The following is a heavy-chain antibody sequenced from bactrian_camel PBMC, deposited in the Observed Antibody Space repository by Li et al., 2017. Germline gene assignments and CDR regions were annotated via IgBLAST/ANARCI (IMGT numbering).Heavy chain of an antibody. V-gene: IGHV3S55*01. CDR3: AAGTRIIVGDYCDGITN. CDR2: ISETGDT. D-gene: IGHD4*01. CDR1: GHTGPAYEEHC. Sequence: HVQLVESGGGLVQAGGSTRLSCTISGHTGPAYEEHCLAWFRQAPGKELEAVAAISETGDTYVADFAKGRFIISQDSAKNIIYLQMNSLTPDDTAMYYCAAGTRIIVGDYCDGITNWGQGTQVTVS. J-gene: IGHJ4*01.